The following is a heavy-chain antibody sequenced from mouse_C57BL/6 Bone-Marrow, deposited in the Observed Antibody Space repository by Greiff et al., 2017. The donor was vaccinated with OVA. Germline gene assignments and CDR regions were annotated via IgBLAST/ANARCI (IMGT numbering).Heavy chain of an antibody. CDR3: ARERDYYYGSSSDY. Sequence: QVHVKQSGAELARPGASVKLSCKASGYTFTSYGISWVKQRTGQGLEWIGEIYPRSGNTYYNEKFKGKATLTADKSSSTAYMELRSLTSEDSAVYFCARERDYYYGSSSDYWGQGTTLTVSS. CDR1: GYTFTSYG. V-gene: IGHV1-81*01. CDR2: IYPRSGNT. D-gene: IGHD1-1*01. J-gene: IGHJ2*01.